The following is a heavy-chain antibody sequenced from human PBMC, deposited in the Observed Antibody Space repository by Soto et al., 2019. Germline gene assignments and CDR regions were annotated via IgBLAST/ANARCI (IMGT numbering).Heavy chain of an antibody. CDR2: IAGSGFGT. D-gene: IGHD2-15*01. V-gene: IGHV3-23*01. J-gene: IGHJ4*02. Sequence: GGSLRLSCAASRFAFNNYAMTWVRQAPGKGLEWVSTIAGSGFGTYYAESVKGRFTISRDNSENTLYLQMNSLRVEDTAVYYCAKTGGYCSGAACYDDYWGRGTLVTVS. CDR3: AKTGGYCSGAACYDDY. CDR1: RFAFNNYA.